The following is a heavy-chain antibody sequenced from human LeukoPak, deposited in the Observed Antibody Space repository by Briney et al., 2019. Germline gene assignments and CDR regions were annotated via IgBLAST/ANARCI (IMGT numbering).Heavy chain of an antibody. CDR3: ARVVYSSGYSYYFDY. Sequence: SETLSLTCTVSGGSISSYYWSWIRQPPGKGLEWIGYIYYSGSTNYNPPLKSRVTISVVTSKNQFSLKLSSVTAADTAVYYCARVVYSSGYSYYFDYWGQGTLVTVSS. D-gene: IGHD3-22*01. V-gene: IGHV4-59*01. CDR1: GGSISSYY. J-gene: IGHJ4*02. CDR2: IYYSGST.